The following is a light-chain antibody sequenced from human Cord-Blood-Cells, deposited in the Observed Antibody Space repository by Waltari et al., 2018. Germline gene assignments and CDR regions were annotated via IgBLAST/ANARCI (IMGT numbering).Light chain of an antibody. CDR3: MQALQTPH. CDR1: QSLLHSNGYNY. J-gene: IGKJ5*01. V-gene: IGKV2-28*01. Sequence: DIVMTQSPLSLPVTPGEPASISCRSSQSLLHSNGYNYLDWYLQKPGQSPQLLIYLGSNRASGVPDRFSGSGSGTDFTLKISRVEADDVGVYYCMQALQTPHFGQVTRLEIK. CDR2: LGS.